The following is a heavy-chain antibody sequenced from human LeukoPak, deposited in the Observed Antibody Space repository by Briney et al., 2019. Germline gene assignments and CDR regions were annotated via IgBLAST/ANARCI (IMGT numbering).Heavy chain of an antibody. J-gene: IGHJ4*02. V-gene: IGHV3-30*04. D-gene: IGHD5-12*01. CDR1: GFTFSSYA. CDR2: ISSDGSNK. CDR3: AKNRWGSVATPDS. Sequence: GRSLRLSCAASGFTFSSYAMHWVRQAPGKGLEWVAVISSDGSNKYYADSMKGRFTISRDNSKNTVYLQMNSLAIEDTAIYYCAKNRWGSVATPDSWGQGTVVTVSS.